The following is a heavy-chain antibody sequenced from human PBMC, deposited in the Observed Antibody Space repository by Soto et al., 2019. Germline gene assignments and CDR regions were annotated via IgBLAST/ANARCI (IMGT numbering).Heavy chain of an antibody. CDR2: IYYSGST. Sequence: SETLSLTCTVSGGSISSYYWSWIRQPPGKGLEWIGYIYYSGSTNYNPSLKSRVTISVDTSKNQFSLKLSSVTAADTAVYYCARHATPTYSGYNDVPFDYWGQGTLVTVSS. CDR1: GGSISSYY. D-gene: IGHD3-22*01. J-gene: IGHJ4*02. CDR3: ARHATPTYSGYNDVPFDY. V-gene: IGHV4-59*08.